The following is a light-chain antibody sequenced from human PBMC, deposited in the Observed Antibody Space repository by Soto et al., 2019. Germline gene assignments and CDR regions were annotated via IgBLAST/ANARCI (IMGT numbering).Light chain of an antibody. CDR3: QKYNNAPWT. CDR2: AAS. J-gene: IGKJ1*01. CDR1: QGISNY. Sequence: DIPMTQSPSSLSASVGDRVTITCRASQGISNYLAWYQQKPGKVPKPLIYAASTLQSGVPSRFSGSGSGTEFTLTISSLQPEDGATYYCQKYNNAPWTFGQGTKVEIK. V-gene: IGKV1-27*01.